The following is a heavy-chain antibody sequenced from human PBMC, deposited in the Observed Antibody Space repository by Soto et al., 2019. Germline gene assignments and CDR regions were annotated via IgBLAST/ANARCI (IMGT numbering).Heavy chain of an antibody. CDR2: INTYNGNT. Sequence: ASVKVSCKASGYTFTNYGISWVRQAPGQGLEWMGWINTYNGNTNHAQKLQGRVTMTTDTSTSTAYMELRSLRSDDTAVYYCARQRDIVVVVAATRSGMDVWGQGTTVTVSS. CDR1: GYTFTNYG. V-gene: IGHV1-18*01. CDR3: ARQRDIVVVVAATRSGMDV. J-gene: IGHJ6*02. D-gene: IGHD2-15*01.